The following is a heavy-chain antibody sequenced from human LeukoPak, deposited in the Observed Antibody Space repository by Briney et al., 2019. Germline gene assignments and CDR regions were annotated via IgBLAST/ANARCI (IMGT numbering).Heavy chain of an antibody. J-gene: IGHJ4*02. CDR1: GVSISSNY. CDR3: ARYGSGSYRQFDF. D-gene: IGHD3-10*01. CDR2: IYSSGST. V-gene: IGHV4-59*01. Sequence: SETLSLTCTVSGVSISSNYWSWIRQPPGKGLEWIGYIYSSGSTNYTPSLKGRVTMSLDTSKNQFSLKLSSVTAADTAVYYCARYGSGSYRQFDFWGQGTLVTVSS.